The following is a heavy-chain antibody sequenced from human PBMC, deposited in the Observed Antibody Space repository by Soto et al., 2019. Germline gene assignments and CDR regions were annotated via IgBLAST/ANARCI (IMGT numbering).Heavy chain of an antibody. J-gene: IGHJ4*02. CDR3: ARDHRGYFDY. V-gene: IGHV1-2*04. CDR2: INPNSGGT. Sequence: ASVKVSCKASGYMFTAYFMHWVRQAPGQGLEWMGWINPNSGGTNYAQQFQGWVTMTRDTSISTVYMELSRLRSDDTAVYYCARDHRGYFDYWGQGSLVTVSS. D-gene: IGHD3-22*01. CDR1: GYMFTAYF.